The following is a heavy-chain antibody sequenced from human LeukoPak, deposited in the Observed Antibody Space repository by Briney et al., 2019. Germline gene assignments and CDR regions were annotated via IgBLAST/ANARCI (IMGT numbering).Heavy chain of an antibody. CDR1: GGSISSGDYY. J-gene: IGHJ4*02. CDR2: IYYSGST. V-gene: IGHV4-30-4*01. CDR3: ARGSDYYDSSGLNYFDY. Sequence: SETLSLTCTVSGGSISSGDYYWSWIRQPPGKGLEWIGYIYYSGSTHYNPSLKSRVTISVDTSKNQFSLKLSSVTAADTAVYYCARGSDYYDSSGLNYFDYWGQGTLVTVSS. D-gene: IGHD3-22*01.